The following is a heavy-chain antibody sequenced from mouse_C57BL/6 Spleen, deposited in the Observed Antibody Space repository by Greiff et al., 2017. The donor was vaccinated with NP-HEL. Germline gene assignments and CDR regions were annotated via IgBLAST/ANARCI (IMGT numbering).Heavy chain of an antibody. CDR3: AAYDYDWFAY. J-gene: IGHJ3*01. CDR1: GFTFSDYY. V-gene: IGHV5-16*01. D-gene: IGHD2-4*01. CDR2: INYDGSST. Sequence: EVKLQESEGGLVQPGSSMKLSCTASGFTFSDYYMAWVRQVPEKGLEWVANINYDGSSTYYLDSLKSRFIISRDNAKNILYLQMSSLKSEDTATYYCAAYDYDWFAYWGQGTLVTVSA.